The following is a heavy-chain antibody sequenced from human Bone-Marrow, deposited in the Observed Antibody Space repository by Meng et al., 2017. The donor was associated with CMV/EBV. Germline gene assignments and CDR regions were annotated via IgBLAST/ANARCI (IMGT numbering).Heavy chain of an antibody. J-gene: IGHJ3*02. CDR3: ASGDTANI. CDR1: GFTFSSYG. D-gene: IGHD5-18*01. Sequence: GESLKISCAASGFTFSSYGMHWVRQAPGKGLEWVAFIRYDGSNKYYADSVKGRFTISRENSKNTLYLQMNSLRAEDTAVYYCASGDTANIWGQGTMVTVSS. V-gene: IGHV3-30*02. CDR2: IRYDGSNK.